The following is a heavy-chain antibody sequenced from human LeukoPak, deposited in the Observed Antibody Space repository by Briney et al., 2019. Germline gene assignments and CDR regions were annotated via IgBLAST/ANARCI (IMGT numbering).Heavy chain of an antibody. D-gene: IGHD3/OR15-3a*01. CDR3: ARGLGPTNWHYYMDV. J-gene: IGHJ6*03. V-gene: IGHV4-38-2*02. CDR1: DYSISADYF. CDR2: VYHTGST. Sequence: SETLSLTCTVSDYSISADYFWGWIRQPPGKGLEWIGSVYHTGSTFYNPSLQSRLTMSVDTSKNQFSLQLRSVTAADTALYYCARGLGPTNWHYYMDVWGKGTTVTVSS.